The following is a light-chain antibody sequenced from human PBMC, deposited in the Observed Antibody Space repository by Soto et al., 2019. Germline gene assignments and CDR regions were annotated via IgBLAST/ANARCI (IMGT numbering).Light chain of an antibody. Sequence: EVVLTQSPGTLSLSPGESATLSCRASQSISATYLAWYQQKPGQPPRLLIYGASSRATGIPARFSGRGSGTDFTLTINRLEPEDFAVYVCQQYGSSPSTFGQGTKLEIK. CDR1: QSISATY. J-gene: IGKJ2*01. V-gene: IGKV3-20*01. CDR2: GAS. CDR3: QQYGSSPST.